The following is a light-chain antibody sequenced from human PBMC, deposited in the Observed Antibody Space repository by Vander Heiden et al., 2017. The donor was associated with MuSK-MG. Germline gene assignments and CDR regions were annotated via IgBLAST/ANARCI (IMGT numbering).Light chain of an antibody. J-gene: IGKJ1*01. V-gene: IGKV4-1*01. CDR3: QQEHNPPYT. CDR1: QSVFFIPTTKNY. CDR2: WAT. Sequence: DIVMTQSPASLAVPLCERATITCKSSQSVFFIPTTKNYLAWYQQKQRQPPRLSIYWATNREPGVPDRFRGSVSGTDFTLTINGREAEDVALYDCQQEHNPPYTFGQGTKVEVK.